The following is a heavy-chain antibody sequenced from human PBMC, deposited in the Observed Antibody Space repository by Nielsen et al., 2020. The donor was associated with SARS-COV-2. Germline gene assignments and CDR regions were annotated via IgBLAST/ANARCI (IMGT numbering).Heavy chain of an antibody. Sequence: SETLSLTCAVYGGSFSGYFWSWIRQPPGKGLEWIGEINHSGSTNYNPSLKSRVTIPVDTSKNQFSLKLSSVTAADTAVYYCARHMVRGVIITSHWFDPWGQGTLVTVSS. J-gene: IGHJ5*02. CDR2: INHSGST. CDR1: GGSFSGYF. V-gene: IGHV4-34*01. CDR3: ARHMVRGVIITSHWFDP. D-gene: IGHD3-10*01.